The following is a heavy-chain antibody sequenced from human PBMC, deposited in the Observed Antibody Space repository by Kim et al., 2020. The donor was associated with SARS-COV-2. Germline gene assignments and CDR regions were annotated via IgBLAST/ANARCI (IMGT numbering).Heavy chain of an antibody. CDR2: IYYSGST. Sequence: SETLSLTCTVSGGSISSYYCSWIRQPPGKGLEWIGSIYYSGSTNYNPSLKSRVTISVDTSKNQFSLKLSSVTAADTAVYYCARVYSSGDAFDIWGQGTMVTVSS. J-gene: IGHJ3*02. CDR3: ARVYSSGDAFDI. D-gene: IGHD6-19*01. V-gene: IGHV4-59*13. CDR1: GGSISSYY.